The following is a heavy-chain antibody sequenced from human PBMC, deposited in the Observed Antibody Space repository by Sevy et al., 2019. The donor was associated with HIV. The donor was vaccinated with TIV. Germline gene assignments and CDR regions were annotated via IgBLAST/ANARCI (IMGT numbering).Heavy chain of an antibody. V-gene: IGHV3-9*01. D-gene: IGHD2-21*01. CDR2: RSWNSRNI. J-gene: IGHJ6*02. CDR1: GFPFNDHA. Sequence: GGSLRLSCAASGFPFNDHAMHWVRLVPGKGLEWVSARSWNSRNIGYADSVKGRFTISRDNTRHSVYLEMHSIRPEETALYYCAKDINRGCDGVNCYSYYYYFYGLDVWGQGTTVTVSS. CDR3: AKDINRGCDGVNCYSYYYYFYGLDV.